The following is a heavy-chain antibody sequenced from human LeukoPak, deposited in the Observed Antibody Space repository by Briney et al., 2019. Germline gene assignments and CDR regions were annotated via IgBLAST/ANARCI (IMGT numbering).Heavy chain of an antibody. CDR2: IYYSGST. Sequence: SETLSLTCTVSGGSISSYYWSWIRQPPGKGLEWIGYIYYSGSTNYNSSLKSRVTISVDTSKNQFSLKLSSVTAADTAVYYCARGGGWLKGGNFDYWGQGTLVTVSS. D-gene: IGHD6-19*01. V-gene: IGHV4-59*01. CDR1: GGSISSYY. J-gene: IGHJ4*02. CDR3: ARGGGWLKGGNFDY.